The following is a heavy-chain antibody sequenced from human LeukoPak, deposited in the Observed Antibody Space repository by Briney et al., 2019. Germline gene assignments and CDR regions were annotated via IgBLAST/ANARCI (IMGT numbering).Heavy chain of an antibody. V-gene: IGHV4-59*08. CDR3: ARTVGAADL. Sequence: PSETLSLTCTVSGGSISSYYWSWIRQPPGKGLEWIGYIYYSGNTYYNPSLKSRVTISVDTSKNQFSLKLNSVTAADTAVYYCARTVGAADLWGQGTLVTVSS. CDR1: GGSISSYY. J-gene: IGHJ5*02. CDR2: IYYSGNT. D-gene: IGHD1-26*01.